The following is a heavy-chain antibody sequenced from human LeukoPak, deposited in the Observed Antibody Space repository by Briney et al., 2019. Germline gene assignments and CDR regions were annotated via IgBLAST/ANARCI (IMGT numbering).Heavy chain of an antibody. Sequence: GGPLRLSCAASGFTFSSYAMHWVRQASGKRLEWVAVISYDGSNKYYADSVKGRFTISRDNSKNTLYLQMNSLRAEDTAVYYCARAPPIYYYDSSGYFDYWGQGTLVTVSS. J-gene: IGHJ4*02. CDR3: ARAPPIYYYDSSGYFDY. D-gene: IGHD3-22*01. CDR1: GFTFSSYA. V-gene: IGHV3-30-3*01. CDR2: ISYDGSNK.